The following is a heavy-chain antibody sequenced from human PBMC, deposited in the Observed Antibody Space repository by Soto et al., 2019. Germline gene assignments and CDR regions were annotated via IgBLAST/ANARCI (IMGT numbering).Heavy chain of an antibody. CDR1: GYTFTSYA. CDR2: INAGNGNT. D-gene: IGHD1-7*01. V-gene: IGHV1-3*01. Sequence: GASVKVSCKASGYTFTSYAMHWVRQAPGQRLEWMGWINAGNGNTKYSQKFQGRVTITRDTSAGTAYMELSSLRSEDTAVYYCARVEANWNYGAFDIWGQGTMVTVSS. CDR3: ARVEANWNYGAFDI. J-gene: IGHJ3*02.